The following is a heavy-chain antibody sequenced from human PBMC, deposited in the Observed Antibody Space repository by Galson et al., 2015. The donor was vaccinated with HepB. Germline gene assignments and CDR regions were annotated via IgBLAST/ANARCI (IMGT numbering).Heavy chain of an antibody. CDR3: PYFFGSGSFFMDV. V-gene: IGHV4-34*01. D-gene: IGHD3-10*01. CDR1: GASFTDYY. J-gene: IGHJ6*02. CDR2: INHGGIP. Sequence: SETLSLTCAVYGASFTDYYWNWIRQPPGKGPEWIGEINHGGIPKYNPSLKSRVTISIDTSKKRFSLTLNSVTAADTAVYYCPYFFGSGSFFMDVWGQGTAVTVSS.